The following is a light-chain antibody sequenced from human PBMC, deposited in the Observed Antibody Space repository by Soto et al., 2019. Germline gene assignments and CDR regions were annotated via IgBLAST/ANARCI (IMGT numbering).Light chain of an antibody. CDR2: GAS. J-gene: IGKJ1*01. Sequence: EIEMTQSPATLSASVGERATISCRASQSVSTSLAWYQQKPGQAPKLLIYGASTRASGIPARFSGSGSGTEFTLTVSSLQSEDFAVYYCQQYNNWPETFGQGTKVEIK. CDR3: QQYNNWPET. CDR1: QSVSTS. V-gene: IGKV3-15*01.